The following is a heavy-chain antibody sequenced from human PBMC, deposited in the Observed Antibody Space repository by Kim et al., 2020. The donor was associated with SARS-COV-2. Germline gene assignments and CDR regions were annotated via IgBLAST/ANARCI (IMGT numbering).Heavy chain of an antibody. Sequence: GGSLRLSCAASGFTFSRHPMNWVRQAPGKGLEWISGISGGSVATYYADSVKGRFTISRDNSKNALYLQMDILRAEDTAVYYCRTGGVIVEFDYWGLGTLVTVSS. CDR3: RTGGVIVEFDY. V-gene: IGHV3-23*01. D-gene: IGHD3-16*02. CDR1: GFTFSRHP. CDR2: ISGGSVAT. J-gene: IGHJ4*02.